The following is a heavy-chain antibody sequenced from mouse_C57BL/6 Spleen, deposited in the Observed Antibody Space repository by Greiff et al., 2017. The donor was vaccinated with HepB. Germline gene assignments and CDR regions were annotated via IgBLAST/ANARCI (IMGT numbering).Heavy chain of an antibody. CDR2: IDPETGGT. J-gene: IGHJ2*01. V-gene: IGHV1-15*01. CDR3: TRYWGDFDY. Sequence: QVQLQQSGAELVRPGASVTLSCKASGYTFTDYEMHWVKQTPVHGLEWIGAIDPETGGTAYNQKFKGKAILTADKSSSTAYMELRSLTSEDSAVYYCTRYWGDFDYWGQGTTLTASS. D-gene: IGHD4-1*01. CDR1: GYTFTDYE.